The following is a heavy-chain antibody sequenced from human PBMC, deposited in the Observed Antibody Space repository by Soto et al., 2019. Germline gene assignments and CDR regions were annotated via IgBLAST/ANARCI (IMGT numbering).Heavy chain of an antibody. V-gene: IGHV3-33*08. J-gene: IGHJ6*02. Sequence: GGSLRLSCAASGFTFSSYGMHWVRQAPGKGLEWVAGITNDGSNKRYADSVKGRFTISRDNAKDTLYLQMNSLRAEDTAVYYCARPVYDSSGYYGMDVWGQGTTVTVSS. CDR3: ARPVYDSSGYYGMDV. CDR2: ITNDGSNK. CDR1: GFTFSSYG. D-gene: IGHD3-22*01.